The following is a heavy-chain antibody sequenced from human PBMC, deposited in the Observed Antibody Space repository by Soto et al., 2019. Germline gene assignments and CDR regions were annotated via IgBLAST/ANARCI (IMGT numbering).Heavy chain of an antibody. CDR3: AKSVTVFGPFSRFWLDP. CDR2: IYYSGIT. J-gene: IGHJ5*02. V-gene: IGHV4-30-4*01. D-gene: IGHD3-3*01. Sequence: QVRLQESGPGLVKPSQTLSLKCTVSGASISSGDYYWSWVRQPPGKGLEWIGYIYYSGITYFNPSLKSRVAVSVETSKNEFFLKLSSVIAADTAFYFGAKSVTVFGPFSRFWLDPWGQGTLVPVSS. CDR1: GASISSGDYY.